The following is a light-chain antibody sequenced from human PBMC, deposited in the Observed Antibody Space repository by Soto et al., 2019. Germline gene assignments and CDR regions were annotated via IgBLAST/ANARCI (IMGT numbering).Light chain of an antibody. Sequence: QSALTQPASVSGSPGHSITMSCTGTSSDVGDRNYVSWYQQHPGKAPKLMIYEVNNRPSGVSNRFSGSKSGNTASLTISGLQAEDEADYYCSSFTTIGTWVFGGGTKVTVL. J-gene: IGLJ3*02. V-gene: IGLV2-14*01. CDR1: SSDVGDRNY. CDR2: EVN. CDR3: SSFTTIGTWV.